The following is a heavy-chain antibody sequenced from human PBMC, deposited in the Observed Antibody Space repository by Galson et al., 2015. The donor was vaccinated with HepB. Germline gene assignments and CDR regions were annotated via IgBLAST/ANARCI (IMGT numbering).Heavy chain of an antibody. V-gene: IGHV5-51*03. CDR3: ARRFGLLWFGESGFDP. J-gene: IGHJ5*02. CDR1: GYSFTSYW. D-gene: IGHD3-10*01. Sequence: QSGAEVKKPGESLKISCKGSGYSFTSYWIGWVRQMPGKGLEWLGIIYPGDSDTRYSPSFQGQVTISADKSISTAYLQWSSLKASDTAMYYWARRFGLLWFGESGFDPWGQGTLVTVSS. CDR2: IYPGDSDT.